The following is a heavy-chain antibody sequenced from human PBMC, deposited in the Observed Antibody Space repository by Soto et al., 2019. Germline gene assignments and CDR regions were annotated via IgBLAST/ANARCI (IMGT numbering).Heavy chain of an antibody. CDR1: GFTFSSYA. CDR2: ISGSGGRT. J-gene: IGHJ6*02. D-gene: IGHD2-15*01. Sequence: GGSLRLSCAASGFTFSSYAMNWVRQAPGKGLEWVSAISGSGGRTYYADSVKGRFTISRDNSKNTLYLQMNSLRAEDTAVYYCAKASVAATMADHVWGQGTTVTVSS. CDR3: AKASVAATMADHV. V-gene: IGHV3-23*01.